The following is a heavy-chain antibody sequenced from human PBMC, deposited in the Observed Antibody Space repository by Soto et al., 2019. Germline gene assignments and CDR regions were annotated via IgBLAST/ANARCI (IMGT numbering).Heavy chain of an antibody. V-gene: IGHV7-4-1*01. CDR2: INTNTGNP. J-gene: IGHJ6*02. CDR3: AKDSGYQLPDNYFYYGLDV. Sequence: EASVKLSCKASGYTFTSYAMSWVRQAPGQGLEWMGWINTNTGNPTYAQGFTGRFVFSLDTSVSTAYLQICSLKAEDTAVYYCAKDSGYQLPDNYFYYGLDVWGQGTTVTVSS. CDR1: GYTFTSYA. D-gene: IGHD2-2*01.